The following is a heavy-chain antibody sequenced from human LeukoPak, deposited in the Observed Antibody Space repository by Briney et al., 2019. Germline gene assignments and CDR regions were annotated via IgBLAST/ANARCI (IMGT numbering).Heavy chain of an antibody. CDR2: ISYDGSDK. J-gene: IGHJ4*02. CDR3: ARDQEYYDSSGDDPIDY. Sequence: GGSLRLSCAASGFTFSSYAMHWVRQAPGKGLEWVALISYDGSDKYYADSVKGRFTISRDSSKNTVYLQMNSLRDEDTAVYFCARDQEYYDSSGDDPIDYWGQGTLVTVSS. CDR1: GFTFSSYA. D-gene: IGHD3-22*01. V-gene: IGHV3-30-3*01.